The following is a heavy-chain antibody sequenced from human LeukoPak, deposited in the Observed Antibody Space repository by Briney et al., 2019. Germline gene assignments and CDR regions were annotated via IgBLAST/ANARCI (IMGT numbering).Heavy chain of an antibody. CDR1: GFTFSSYG. Sequence: GGSLRLSCAASGFTFSSYGMHWVRQAPGKGLEWVGRIKSKTDGGTTDYAAPVKGRFTISRDDSKNTLYLQMNSLKTEDTAVYYCTTALVSIAVAGTAYWGQGTLVTVSS. J-gene: IGHJ4*02. CDR2: IKSKTDGGTT. CDR3: TTALVSIAVAGTAY. V-gene: IGHV3-15*01. D-gene: IGHD6-19*01.